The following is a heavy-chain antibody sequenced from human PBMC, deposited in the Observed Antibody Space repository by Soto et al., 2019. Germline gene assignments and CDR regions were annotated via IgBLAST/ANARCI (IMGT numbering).Heavy chain of an antibody. D-gene: IGHD3-10*01. CDR3: ARGAWPLVRGVTNWFDP. V-gene: IGHV1-2*04. J-gene: IGHJ5*02. CDR1: GYTFTGYY. CDR2: INPNSGGT. Sequence: ASVKVSCKASGYTFTGYYMHWVRQAPGQGLEWMGWINPNSGGTNYAQKFQGWVTMTRDTSISTAYMELSRLRSDDTAVYYCARGAWPLVRGVTNWFDPWGQGTLVTVSS.